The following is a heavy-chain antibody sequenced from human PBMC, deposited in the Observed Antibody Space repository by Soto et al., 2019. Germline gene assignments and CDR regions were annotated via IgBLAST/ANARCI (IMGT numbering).Heavy chain of an antibody. CDR3: AKDFHTNMALMDV. Sequence: EVQLVESGGDLVQPGRSLRLSCAASGFTFDDYAMHWVRQVPGKGLEWVAGINWDSDTIAYAASVRGRFTISRDNAKNSLYSQMNSLRAEDTALYYCAKDFHTNMALMDVWGKGTTVTVSS. CDR1: GFTFDDYA. D-gene: IGHD3-10*01. CDR2: INWDSDTI. J-gene: IGHJ6*04. V-gene: IGHV3-9*01.